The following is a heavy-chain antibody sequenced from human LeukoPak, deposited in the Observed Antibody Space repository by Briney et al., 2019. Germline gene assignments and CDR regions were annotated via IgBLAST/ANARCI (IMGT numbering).Heavy chain of an antibody. Sequence: GASVKVSCKASGYTFTSYGISWVRQAPGQGLEWMGRIIPILGLTNYAQKFQDRVAISADKFTPTVYMELSSLESEDTAVYYCARGSRGDGYTSYWGQGTLVTVSS. V-gene: IGHV1-69*04. CDR2: IIPILGLT. D-gene: IGHD5-24*01. J-gene: IGHJ4*02. CDR1: GYTFTSYG. CDR3: ARGSRGDGYTSY.